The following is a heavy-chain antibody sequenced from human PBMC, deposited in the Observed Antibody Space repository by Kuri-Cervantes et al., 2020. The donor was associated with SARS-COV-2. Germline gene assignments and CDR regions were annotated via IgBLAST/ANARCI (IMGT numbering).Heavy chain of an antibody. Sequence: GGSLRLSCAASGFTFSSYAMHWVRQAPGKGLEWVAVISYDGSNKYYADSVKGRFTISRDNSKNTLYLQMNSLRAEDTALYYCAKPREAARFALDIWGQGTLVTVSS. V-gene: IGHV3-30*04. CDR2: ISYDGSNK. D-gene: IGHD6-6*01. CDR1: GFTFSSYA. J-gene: IGHJ3*02. CDR3: AKPREAARFALDI.